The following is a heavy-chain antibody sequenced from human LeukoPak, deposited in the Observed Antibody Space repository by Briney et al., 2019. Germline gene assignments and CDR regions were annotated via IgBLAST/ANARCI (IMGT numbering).Heavy chain of an antibody. D-gene: IGHD2-15*01. V-gene: IGHV4-38-2*01. CDR1: GYSISSGYY. Sequence: TSETLSLTCAVSGYSISSGYYWGWIRQPPGKGREWIGSIYHSGSTYYNPSLKSRVTISVDTSKNQFSLKLSSVTAADTAVYYCARAGYCSGGSCYFTRWGQGTLVTVSS. CDR3: ARAGYCSGGSCYFTR. J-gene: IGHJ4*02. CDR2: IYHSGST.